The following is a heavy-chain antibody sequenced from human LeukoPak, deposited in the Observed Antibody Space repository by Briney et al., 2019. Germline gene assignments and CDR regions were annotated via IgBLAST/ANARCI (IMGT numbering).Heavy chain of an antibody. CDR1: EFTFSNYA. J-gene: IGHJ4*02. V-gene: IGHV3-23*01. D-gene: IGHD3-22*01. Sequence: GGSLRLSCGGSEFTFSNYAMIWVRQAPGKGLEWVSAISGSGGSTYYADSVKGRFTISRDNSKNTLYLQMNSLRAEDTAVYYCAKRDYYYDSSGYYLIYWGQGTLVTVSS. CDR3: AKRDYYYDSSGYYLIY. CDR2: ISGSGGST.